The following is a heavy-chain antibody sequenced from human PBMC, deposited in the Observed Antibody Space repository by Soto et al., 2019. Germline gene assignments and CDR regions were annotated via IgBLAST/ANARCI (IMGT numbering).Heavy chain of an antibody. CDR1: GGSISSGGYS. CDR3: ARGGGSSSLYYYYGMDV. D-gene: IGHD6-6*01. CDR2: IYHSGST. Sequence: SETLSLTCAVSGGSISSGGYSWSWIRQPPGKGLEWIGYIYHSGSTYYNPSLKSRVTISVDRSKNQFSLKLSSVTAADTAVYYCARGGGSSSLYYYYGMDVWGQGTTVTVSS. V-gene: IGHV4-30-2*01. J-gene: IGHJ6*02.